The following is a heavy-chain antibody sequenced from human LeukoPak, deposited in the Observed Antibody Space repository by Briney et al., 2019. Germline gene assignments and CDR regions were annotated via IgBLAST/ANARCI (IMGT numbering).Heavy chain of an antibody. CDR1: RGSINSYF. CDR3: ARDAITAVEGNWFDP. J-gene: IGHJ5*02. Sequence: SETLSPTCTVSRGSINSYFWSWIRQPAGKGLEWIGRIYPSGVTRYNPSLQSRVTLSVDTSKNQYSLKLTSVSAADTAVYYCARDAITAVEGNWFDPWGQGTLVTVSS. D-gene: IGHD5-24*01. CDR2: IYPSGVT. V-gene: IGHV4-4*07.